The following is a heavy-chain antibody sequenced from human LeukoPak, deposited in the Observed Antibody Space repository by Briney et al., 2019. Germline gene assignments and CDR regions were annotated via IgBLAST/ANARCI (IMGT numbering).Heavy chain of an antibody. CDR1: ISTFSTYV. CDR3: ATGEDRSIYDRFDY. J-gene: IGHJ4*02. D-gene: IGHD7-27*01. V-gene: IGHV3-23*01. Sequence: PGGSLRLSCAASISTFSTYVMSWVRQAPGKGLEWVSVINSGFRTSSASSVKGRFTISRDNSKNTLFLHMNSLRGEDTAVYYCATGEDRSIYDRFDYWGQGTLVTVSS. CDR2: INSGFRT.